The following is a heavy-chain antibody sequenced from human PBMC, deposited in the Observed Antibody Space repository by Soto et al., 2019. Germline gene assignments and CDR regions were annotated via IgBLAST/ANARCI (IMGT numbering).Heavy chain of an antibody. CDR1: GFSFSSYA. J-gene: IGHJ4*02. V-gene: IGHV3-23*01. Sequence: PGGSLRLSCTASGFSFSSYAMSWVRQAPGKGLEWVSSLSGSGGRTHYAESVKGRFTISRDNSKNTVDLQMNSLRVDDTAVYYGTIVANDYWGQGTLVTVSS. CDR3: TIVANDY. CDR2: LSGSGGRT. D-gene: IGHD2-8*01.